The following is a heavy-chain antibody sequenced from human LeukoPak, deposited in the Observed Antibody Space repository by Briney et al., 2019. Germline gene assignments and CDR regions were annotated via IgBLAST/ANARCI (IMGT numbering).Heavy chain of an antibody. D-gene: IGHD4-17*01. Sequence: TSETLSLTCTVAGHFLSSGSFYGGWIRQSPDKGLAWIGSIYYDGSTFYNASFESRVTMSVDTSTNQFSLKLTSVTATDTHVNYCARLCQLTTCAKFEYWGQGILVTVSS. CDR1: GHFLSSGSFY. V-gene: IGHV4-39*01. J-gene: IGHJ4*02. CDR2: IYYDGST. CDR3: ARLCQLTTCAKFEY.